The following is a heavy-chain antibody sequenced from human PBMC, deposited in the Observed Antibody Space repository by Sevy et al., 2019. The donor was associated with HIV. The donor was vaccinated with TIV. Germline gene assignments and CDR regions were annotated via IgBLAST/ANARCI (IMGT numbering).Heavy chain of an antibody. CDR1: GDSVSSSNAA. D-gene: IGHD6-19*01. V-gene: IGHV6-1*01. J-gene: IGHJ2*01. CDR3: ARSVAALDFWYFDL. CDR2: TYYKSKWYS. Sequence: KQSQTLSLTCAISGDSVSSSNAAWNWIRQSPSRGLEWLGRTYYKSKWYSHYAVSVKSRMTINPDTSKNQFSLQLNSVTPEDTAVYYCARSVAALDFWYFDLWGRGTLVTVSS.